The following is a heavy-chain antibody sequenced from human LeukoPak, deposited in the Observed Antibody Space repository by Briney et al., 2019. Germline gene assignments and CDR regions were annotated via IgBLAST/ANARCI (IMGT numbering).Heavy chain of an antibody. J-gene: IGHJ4*02. CDR2: LIPIFGTA. V-gene: IGHV1-69*13. CDR3: ARGRGYFDWSEGEFDY. D-gene: IGHD3-9*01. Sequence: SVKVSCKASGGTFSSYAISWVRQAPGQGLEWMGGLIPIFGTANYAQKFQGRVTITADESTSTAYMELSSLRSEDTAVYYCARGRGYFDWSEGEFDYWGQGTLVTVSS. CDR1: GGTFSSYA.